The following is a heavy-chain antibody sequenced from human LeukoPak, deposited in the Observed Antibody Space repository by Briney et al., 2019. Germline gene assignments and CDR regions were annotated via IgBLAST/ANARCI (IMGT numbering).Heavy chain of an antibody. CDR1: GFAFSSNW. CDR2: ISTDARTI. CDR3: ASARGETYYYGSGSYWYFDY. J-gene: IGHJ4*02. D-gene: IGHD3-10*01. V-gene: IGHV3-74*01. Sequence: GGSLRLSCAASGFAFSSNWMHWVRQAPGKGLVWVSNISTDARTITYAAFVKGRFTISRDNAKNTLYLQMNSLGAEDTAVYYCASARGETYYYGSGSYWYFDYWGQGTLVTVSS.